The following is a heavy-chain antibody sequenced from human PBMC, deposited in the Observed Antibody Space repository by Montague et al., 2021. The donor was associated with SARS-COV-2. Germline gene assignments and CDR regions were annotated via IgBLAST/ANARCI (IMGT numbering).Heavy chain of an antibody. V-gene: IGHV4-59*02. CDR3: VRDPTPSGSGTFYDY. D-gene: IGHD1-26*01. J-gene: IGHJ4*02. CDR2: VYYSRSS. CDR1: GDSVSHDL. Sequence: SETLSLICTVSGDSVSHDLWTWIRQPPGKGLEWIGYVYYSRSSSYNPSLRGRVSIAVDTSKNQFSLRLSTVTAADTAIYYCVRDPTPSGSGTFYDYWGQGTLVAVSS.